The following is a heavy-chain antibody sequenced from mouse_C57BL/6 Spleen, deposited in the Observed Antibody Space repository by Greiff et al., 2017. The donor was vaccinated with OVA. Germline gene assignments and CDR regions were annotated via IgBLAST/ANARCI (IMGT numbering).Heavy chain of an antibody. D-gene: IGHD1-1*01. V-gene: IGHV7-3*01. CDR1: GFTFTDYY. CDR2: IRNKANGNTT. CDR3: ARYGVTTGFDY. J-gene: IGHJ2*01. Sequence: EVKVVESGGGLVQPGGSLSLSCAASGFTFTDYYMSWVRQPPGKALEWLGFIRNKANGNTTEYSASVKGRFTIARDNSQSFLNLQMKALRAADTATYDGARYGVTTGFDYWGQGTTLTVSS.